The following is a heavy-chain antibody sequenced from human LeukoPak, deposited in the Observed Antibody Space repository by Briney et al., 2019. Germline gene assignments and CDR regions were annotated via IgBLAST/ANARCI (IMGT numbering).Heavy chain of an antibody. D-gene: IGHD6-13*01. J-gene: IGHJ4*02. Sequence: GGSLRLSCAASGFTFSSYAMHWVRQAPGKGLEWVAVISYDGSNKYYADSVKGRFTNSRDNAKNSLYLQMNSLRDEDTAVYYCATSLRSSSPSYWGQGTLVTVSS. CDR2: ISYDGSNK. V-gene: IGHV3-30-3*01. CDR1: GFTFSSYA. CDR3: ATSLRSSSPSY.